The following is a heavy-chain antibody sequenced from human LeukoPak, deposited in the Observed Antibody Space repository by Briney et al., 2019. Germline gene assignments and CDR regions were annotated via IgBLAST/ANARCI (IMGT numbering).Heavy chain of an antibody. V-gene: IGHV1-18*01. Sequence: ASVKVSCKASGYTFSSYGISWVRQPPGQGLEWMRWISAYNGNTNYAQKLQGRVTMTTDTSTSTAYMELRSLRSDDTAVYYCARDPQVYGDFDNWFDPWGQGTLVTVSS. CDR2: ISAYNGNT. CDR3: ARDPQVYGDFDNWFDP. D-gene: IGHD4-17*01. CDR1: GYTFSSYG. J-gene: IGHJ5*02.